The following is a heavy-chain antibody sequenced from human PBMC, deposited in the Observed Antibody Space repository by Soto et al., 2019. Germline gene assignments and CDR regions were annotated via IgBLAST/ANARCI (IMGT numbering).Heavy chain of an antibody. CDR1: GGSIGSFY. J-gene: IGHJ5*02. Sequence: PSETLSLTCTVAGGSIGSFYGSWIRQPPGKGLEWIGYIYYSGSTNYNPSLKSRVTISVDTSKNQFSLKLSSVTAADTAVYYCARRDTIAAAGTWWFDPWGQGTLVTVSS. CDR2: IYYSGST. CDR3: ARRDTIAAAGTWWFDP. V-gene: IGHV4-59*08. D-gene: IGHD6-13*01.